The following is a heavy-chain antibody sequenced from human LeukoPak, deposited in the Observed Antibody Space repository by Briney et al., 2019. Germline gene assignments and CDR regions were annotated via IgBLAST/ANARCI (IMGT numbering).Heavy chain of an antibody. J-gene: IGHJ4*02. V-gene: IGHV5-51*01. CDR3: ARRLDVRHDLLLWFGEFYFDY. D-gene: IGHD3-10*01. CDR1: GYSFTSYW. CDR2: IYPGDSDT. Sequence: GESLKISCKGSGYSFTSYWIGWVRQLPGKGLEWMGIIYPGDSDTRYSPSFQGQVTISADKSISTAYLQWSSLKASDTAMYYCARRLDVRHDLLLWFGEFYFDYWGQGTLVTVSS.